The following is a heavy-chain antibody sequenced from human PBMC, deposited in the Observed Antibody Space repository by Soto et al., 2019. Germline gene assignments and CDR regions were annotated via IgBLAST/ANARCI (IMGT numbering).Heavy chain of an antibody. J-gene: IGHJ4*02. CDR3: ARDGTSHDFWSGYYKNPYYFDY. V-gene: IGHV1-18*04. CDR2: ISAYNGNT. D-gene: IGHD3-3*01. Sequence: ASVKVSCKASGYTFTSYGISWVRQAPGQGLEWMGWISAYNGNTNYAQKLQGRVTMTTDTSTSTAYMELRSLRSDDTAVYYCARDGTSHDFWSGYYKNPYYFDYWGQGTLVTVSS. CDR1: GYTFTSYG.